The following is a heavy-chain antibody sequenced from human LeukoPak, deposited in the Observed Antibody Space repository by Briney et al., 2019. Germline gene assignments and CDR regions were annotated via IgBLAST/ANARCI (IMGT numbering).Heavy chain of an antibody. CDR1: GYTFTTYG. CDR3: ARSYGSGSPEGH. V-gene: IGHV1-3*04. J-gene: IGHJ4*02. Sequence: GASLKVSCKASGYTFTTYGMHWVRQAPGQRLEWMGWINTANGKTKYSEKFQGRVTITRDTSASTAYMELSSLRSEDTAVYYCARSYGSGSPEGHWGQGTLVTVSS. CDR2: INTANGKT. D-gene: IGHD3-10*01.